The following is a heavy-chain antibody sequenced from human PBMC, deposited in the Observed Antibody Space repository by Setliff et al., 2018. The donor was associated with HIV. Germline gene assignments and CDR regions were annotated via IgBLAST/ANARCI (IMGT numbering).Heavy chain of an antibody. Sequence: PGGSLRLSCAASGFTFSTYGMHWVRQAPGKGLEWVAIIWYGGSTYYADSVKGRFTISRDNSKNTLYLQMNSLRAEDTAVYFCAKGNGWYPYFDYWGRGTLVTVSS. V-gene: IGHV3-23*01. CDR1: GFTFSTYG. CDR2: IWYGGST. D-gene: IGHD6-19*01. J-gene: IGHJ4*02. CDR3: AKGNGWYPYFDY.